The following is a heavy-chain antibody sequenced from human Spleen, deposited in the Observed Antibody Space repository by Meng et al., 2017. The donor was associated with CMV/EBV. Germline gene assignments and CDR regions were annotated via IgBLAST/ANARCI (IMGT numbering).Heavy chain of an antibody. CDR3: ARTKTLRGYSYGVFDH. V-gene: IGHV6-1*01. Sequence: FSRNRAVWNWIRQSPSRGLEWLGRTFYRSNWYNDFAVSVKSRITISADTSKNQFSLQLNSVTPEDTAVYYCARTKTLRGYSYGVFDHWGQGTLVTVSS. J-gene: IGHJ4*02. CDR2: TFYRSNWYN. CDR1: FSRNRAV. D-gene: IGHD5-18*01.